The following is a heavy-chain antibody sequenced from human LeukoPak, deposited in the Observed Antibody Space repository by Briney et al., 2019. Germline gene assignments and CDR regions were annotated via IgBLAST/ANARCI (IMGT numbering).Heavy chain of an antibody. CDR2: IRYDGSNK. V-gene: IGHV3-30*02. CDR3: AKDQSYDFWSGYYPGAFDI. J-gene: IGHJ3*02. Sequence: GGSLRLSCAASGSTFSSYGMHWVRQAPGKGLEWVAFIRYDGSNKYYADSVKGRFTISRDNSKNTLYLQMNSLRAEDTAVYYCAKDQSYDFWSGYYPGAFDIWGQGTMVTVSS. D-gene: IGHD3-3*01. CDR1: GSTFSSYG.